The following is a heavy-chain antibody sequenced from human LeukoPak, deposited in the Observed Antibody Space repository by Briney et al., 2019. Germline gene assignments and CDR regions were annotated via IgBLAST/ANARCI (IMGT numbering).Heavy chain of an antibody. J-gene: IGHJ3*02. CDR3: ARDYLPYDSSGYISAFDI. CDR2: INSDGSST. Sequence: GGSLRLSCAASGFTFSSYWMHWVRQAPGKGLVWVSRINSDGSSTSYADSVKGRFTISRDNAKNTLYLQMNSLRAEDTAVYYCARDYLPYDSSGYISAFDIWGQGTMVTVSS. D-gene: IGHD3-22*01. CDR1: GFTFSSYW. V-gene: IGHV3-74*01.